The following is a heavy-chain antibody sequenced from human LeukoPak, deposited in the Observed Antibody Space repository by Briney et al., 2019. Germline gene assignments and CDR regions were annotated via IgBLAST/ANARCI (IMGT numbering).Heavy chain of an antibody. CDR3: ARDDTHMVRGAMGF. V-gene: IGHV3-21*01. J-gene: IGHJ4*02. Sequence: GGSLRLSCAASGFTFSTYSMDWVRQAPGKGLEWVSSISSSSSYIYYADSVKGRFTISRDNAKNSLYLQMNSLRVEDTAVYYCARDDTHMVRGAMGFWGQGTLVTVSS. CDR1: GFTFSTYS. CDR2: ISSSSSYI. D-gene: IGHD3-10*01.